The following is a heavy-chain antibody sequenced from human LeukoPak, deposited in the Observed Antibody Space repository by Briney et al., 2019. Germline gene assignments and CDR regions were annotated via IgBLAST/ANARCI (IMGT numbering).Heavy chain of an antibody. D-gene: IGHD2-15*01. CDR1: GFTFSSYA. Sequence: GGSLRLSCAVSGFTFSSYAMSWVRQAPGKGLEWVSAISGSGGSTYYADSVKGRFTISRDNSKNTLYLQTNSLRVEDTAVYYCAGDIVVVVAAPYLDYWGQGTLVTVSS. J-gene: IGHJ4*02. V-gene: IGHV3-23*01. CDR3: AGDIVVVVAAPYLDY. CDR2: ISGSGGST.